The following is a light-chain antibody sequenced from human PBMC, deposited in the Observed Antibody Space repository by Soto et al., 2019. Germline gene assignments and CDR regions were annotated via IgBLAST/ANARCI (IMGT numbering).Light chain of an antibody. J-gene: IGLJ1*01. Sequence: QSVLTQPASVSGSPGQSITISCTGTSSDVGGYNYVSWYQQHPGKAPKLMIYDVSNRPSGVSNRFSGSKSGNTASLTISGLQAEDEADYYCSSYTSSSTLAVLGTGTKVTV. V-gene: IGLV2-14*01. CDR1: SSDVGGYNY. CDR3: SSYTSSSTLAV. CDR2: DVS.